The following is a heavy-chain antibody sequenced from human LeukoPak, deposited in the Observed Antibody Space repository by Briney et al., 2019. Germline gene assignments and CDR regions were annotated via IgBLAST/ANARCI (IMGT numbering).Heavy chain of an antibody. V-gene: IGHV1-18*01. Sequence: ASVTVSCKASGYTFTSYGISWVRQAPGQGLEWMGWISTYNGNTNYAQKLQGRVTMTTDTSTTTAYMELRSLRSDDTAVYYCARDESRTYHYDSSGYPSFDYWGQGTLVTVSS. CDR1: GYTFTSYG. CDR3: ARDESRTYHYDSSGYPSFDY. D-gene: IGHD3-22*01. J-gene: IGHJ4*02. CDR2: ISTYNGNT.